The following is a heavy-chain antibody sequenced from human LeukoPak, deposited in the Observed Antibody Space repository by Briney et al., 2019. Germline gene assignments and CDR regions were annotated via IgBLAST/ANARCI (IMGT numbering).Heavy chain of an antibody. CDR2: IYHSGST. CDR3: ARARSTSCYVDY. D-gene: IGHD2-2*01. J-gene: IGHJ4*02. V-gene: IGHV4-30-2*01. CDR1: GGSISSGGYS. Sequence: PSETLSLTCAVSGGSISSGGYSWSWLRQPPGKGLEWIGYIYHSGSTYYNPSLKSRVTISVDRSKNQFSLKLSSVTAADTAVYYCARARSTSCYVDYWGQGTLVTVSS.